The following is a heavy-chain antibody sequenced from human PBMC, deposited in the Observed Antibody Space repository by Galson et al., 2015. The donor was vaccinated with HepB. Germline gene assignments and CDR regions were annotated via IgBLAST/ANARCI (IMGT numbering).Heavy chain of an antibody. V-gene: IGHV3-21*01. CDR3: ARVSLGASSSWYYFDY. D-gene: IGHD6-13*01. Sequence: SLRLSCAASGFTFSTHSINWVRQAPGKGLEWVSSISGSGSYKFYGDSVEGRFTVSRDYAKNSLFLQMNSLRAEDTAIYYCARVSLGASSSWYYFDYWGLGTLVTVSS. CDR1: GFTFSTHS. CDR2: ISGSGSYK. J-gene: IGHJ4*02.